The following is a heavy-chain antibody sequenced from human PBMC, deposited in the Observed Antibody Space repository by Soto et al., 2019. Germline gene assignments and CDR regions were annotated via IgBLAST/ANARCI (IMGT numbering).Heavy chain of an antibody. CDR2: INPNSGGT. CDR1: VYTFTGYY. J-gene: IGHJ5*02. Sequence: ASVKVSCKASVYTFTGYYMHWVRQAPGQGLEWMGWINPNSGGTNYAQKFQGWVTMTRDTSISTAYMELSRLRSDDTAVYYCARDIVVVPAAPPPSSWFDPWGQGTLVTVSS. D-gene: IGHD2-2*01. V-gene: IGHV1-2*04. CDR3: ARDIVVVPAAPPPSSWFDP.